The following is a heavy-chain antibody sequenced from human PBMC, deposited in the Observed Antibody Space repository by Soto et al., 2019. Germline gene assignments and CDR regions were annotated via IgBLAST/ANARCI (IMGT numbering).Heavy chain of an antibody. D-gene: IGHD2-2*01. J-gene: IGHJ6*03. V-gene: IGHV4-34*01. Sequence: QVQLQQWGAGLLKPSETLSLTCDIYGGSFSGYYWSWIRQPPGKGLEWIGEINHSGTTSYNPSLKSRVTISLDTSKNQFSLKVNSVTAADTAVYYCARGDCSSTNCYAFYYYYYMDVWGKGTTVTVSS. CDR1: GGSFSGYY. CDR3: ARGDCSSTNCYAFYYYYYMDV. CDR2: INHSGTT.